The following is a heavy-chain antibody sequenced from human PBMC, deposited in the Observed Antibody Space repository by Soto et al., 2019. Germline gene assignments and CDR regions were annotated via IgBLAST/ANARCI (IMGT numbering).Heavy chain of an antibody. Sequence: SETLSLTCIVSGGSISEKYWSWVRQPPGKGLEWIGVIFHNGHTNYNPSLKSRVTISVDTSKNQFSLKLSSVTAADTAVYYCARGYGMDVWGQGTTVTVSS. CDR2: IFHNGHT. CDR3: ARGYGMDV. J-gene: IGHJ6*02. V-gene: IGHV4-34*01. CDR1: GGSISEKY.